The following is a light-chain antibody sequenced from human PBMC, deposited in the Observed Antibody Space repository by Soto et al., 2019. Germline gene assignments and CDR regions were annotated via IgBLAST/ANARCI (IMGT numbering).Light chain of an antibody. CDR3: CSYAGSNTYV. CDR1: SSDVGGYNY. V-gene: IGLV2-11*01. CDR2: NVS. J-gene: IGLJ1*01. Sequence: QSALTPPRSVSGSPGQSVTISCTGTSSDVGGYNYVAWYQQHPGKAPKLMIYNVSKRPSGVPDRFSGSKSGNTASLTISGLQAEDEADYYCCSYAGSNTYVFGTGTKVSV.